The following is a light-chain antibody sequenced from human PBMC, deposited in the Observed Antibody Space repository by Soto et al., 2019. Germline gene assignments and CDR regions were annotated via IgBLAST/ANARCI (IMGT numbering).Light chain of an antibody. V-gene: IGKV1-39*01. CDR2: AAS. Sequence: DIQMTQSPSSLSACVVGIVRIAFLASQSISSYLNWYQQKPGKAPKLLIYAASSLQSGVPSRFSGSGSGTDFTLTISSLQPEDFATYYCQQSYTTPRTFGAGTKVDI. CDR3: QQSYTTPRT. CDR1: QSISSY. J-gene: IGKJ4*02.